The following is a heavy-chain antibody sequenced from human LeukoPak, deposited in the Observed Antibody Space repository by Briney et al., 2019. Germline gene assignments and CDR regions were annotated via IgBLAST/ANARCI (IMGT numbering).Heavy chain of an antibody. D-gene: IGHD5-18*01. CDR1: LYTFTGYY. Sequence: LGASVKVSCKASLYTFTGYYIYSVRPAPGQGLEWMGWINPNSGDTKYAQNFQGRVTMTRETSITTAYVEVSRLRSDDTAIYYCAREHTYGVHNAFDIWGQGTMVTVSS. CDR3: AREHTYGVHNAFDI. CDR2: INPNSGDT. J-gene: IGHJ3*02. V-gene: IGHV1-2*03.